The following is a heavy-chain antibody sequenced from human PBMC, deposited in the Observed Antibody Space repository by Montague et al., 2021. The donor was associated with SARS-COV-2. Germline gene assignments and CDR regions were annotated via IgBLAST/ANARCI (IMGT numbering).Heavy chain of an antibody. CDR2: IYYSEST. CDR3: SGDRGRFWHFDL. D-gene: IGHD5-12*01. Sequence: SETLSLTCTVSGGSTSSDYWNWIRQSPGKGLEWIGYIYYSESTKYNPSLKSRVSISVDTSKSQMSLRLNAVTAADTAVYYCSGDRGRFWHFDLWGRGTLVAVSS. J-gene: IGHJ2*01. V-gene: IGHV4-59*01. CDR1: GGSTSSDY.